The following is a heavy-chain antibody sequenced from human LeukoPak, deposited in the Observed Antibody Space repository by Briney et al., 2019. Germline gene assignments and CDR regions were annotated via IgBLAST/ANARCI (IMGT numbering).Heavy chain of an antibody. J-gene: IGHJ3*02. V-gene: IGHV4-34*01. CDR3: ARTPDIVVVPADAFDI. CDR2: INHSGST. D-gene: IGHD2-2*01. Sequence: PSETLSLTCAVYGGSFSGYYWSWIRQPPGKGLEWIGEINHSGSTNYNPSLKSRVTISVDTSKNQFSLKLSSVTAADTAVYYCARTPDIVVVPADAFDIWGQGTVVTVSS. CDR1: GGSFSGYY.